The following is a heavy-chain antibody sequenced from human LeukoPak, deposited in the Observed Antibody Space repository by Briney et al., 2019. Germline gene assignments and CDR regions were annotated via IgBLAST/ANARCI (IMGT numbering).Heavy chain of an antibody. D-gene: IGHD4-11*01. CDR2: INFDGSTT. CDR1: GFTFSSYW. CDR3: ARVSAVKYAFDI. J-gene: IGHJ3*02. V-gene: IGHV3-74*01. Sequence: GGSLRLSCAASGFTFSSYWMHWVRHAPGKGLVWVSRINFDGSTTSYADSVKGRFIISRDNAKNTLYLQMSSLRAEDTAVYYCARVSAVKYAFDIWGQGTMVTVSS.